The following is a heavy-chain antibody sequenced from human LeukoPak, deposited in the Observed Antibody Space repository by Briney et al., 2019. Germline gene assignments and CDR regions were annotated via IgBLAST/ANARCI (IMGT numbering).Heavy chain of an antibody. CDR1: GXTISSTSYY. D-gene: IGHD3-22*01. J-gene: IGHJ3*01. CDR3: ARRSFEHSSGYYSRGAFAV. Sequence: SETLSLTCSVSGXTISSTSYYWAWIRQPPGKGLEWIGSIYYSGSTYYNPSLKSRVIISVDTSKNQFSLKLHSVTAADTAVYYCARRSFEHSSGYYSRGAFAVWGQGTMVIVSS. CDR2: IYYSGST. V-gene: IGHV4-39*01.